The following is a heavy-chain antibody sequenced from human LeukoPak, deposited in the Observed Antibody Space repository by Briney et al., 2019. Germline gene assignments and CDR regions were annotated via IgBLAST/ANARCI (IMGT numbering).Heavy chain of an antibody. CDR1: GYTLTELS. CDR2: FDPEDGET. D-gene: IGHD1-26*01. V-gene: IGHV1-24*01. Sequence: ASVKVSCKVSGYTLTELSMHWVRQAPGKGLEWMGGFDPEDGETIYAQKFQGRVTMTEDTSTDTAYMELSSLRSDDTAVYYCARDGWVRRGGTIVGAPKDFDYWGQGTLVTVSS. J-gene: IGHJ4*02. CDR3: ARDGWVRRGGTIVGAPKDFDY.